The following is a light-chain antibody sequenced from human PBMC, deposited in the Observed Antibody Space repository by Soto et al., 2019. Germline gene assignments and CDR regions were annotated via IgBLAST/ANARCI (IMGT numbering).Light chain of an antibody. V-gene: IGKV3D-15*01. J-gene: IGKJ5*01. CDR1: QSAGNF. CDR2: YIS. CDR3: QQHNQWPIT. Sequence: EIVMTQSPATLSVSPGETASLSCRASQSAGNFLAWYQQKPGQAPRLLIYYISPRATGIPARFSGSGSGTEFTLTINSLQSEDSAVYYCQQHNQWPITFGQGTRLEIK.